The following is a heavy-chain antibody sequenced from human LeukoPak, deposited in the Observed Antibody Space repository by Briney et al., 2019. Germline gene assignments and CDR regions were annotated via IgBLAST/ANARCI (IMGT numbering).Heavy chain of an antibody. CDR2: IYSGGST. CDR3: ARDLDFGY. J-gene: IGHJ4*02. CDR1: GFTFSSYG. Sequence: PGGSLRLSCAASGFTFSSYGMSWVRQAPGKGLEWVSVIYSGGSTYYADSVKGRFTISRDNSKNTLYLQMNSLRAEDTAVYYCARDLDFGYWGQGTLVTVSS. V-gene: IGHV3-66*01. D-gene: IGHD3-10*01.